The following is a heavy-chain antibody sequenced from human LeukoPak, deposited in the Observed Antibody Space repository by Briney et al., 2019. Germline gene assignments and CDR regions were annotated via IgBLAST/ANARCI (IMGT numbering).Heavy chain of an antibody. CDR3: ARVWHTYYYGSGSYLVDY. CDR2: INTNTGNP. V-gene: IGHV7-4-1*02. D-gene: IGHD3-10*01. J-gene: IGHJ4*02. Sequence: ASVKVSCKASGGTFNSYGIIWVRQAPGQGLEWMGWINTNTGNPTYAQGFTGRFVFSLDTSVSTAYLQISSLKAEDTAVYYCARVWHTYYYGSGSYLVDYWGQGTLVTVSS. CDR1: GGTFNSYG.